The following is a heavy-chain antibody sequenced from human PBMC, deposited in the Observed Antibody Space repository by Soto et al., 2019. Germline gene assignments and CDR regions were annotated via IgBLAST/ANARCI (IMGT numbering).Heavy chain of an antibody. CDR2: INAGNGNT. CDR1: GYTFTSYA. D-gene: IGHD1-26*01. J-gene: IGHJ5*02. CDR3: ARRTTRNWFDP. Sequence: ASVKVSCKASGYTFTSYAMHWVRQAPGQRLEWMGWINAGNGNTKYSQKFQGRVTITRDTSASTAYMELSGLRSEDTAVYYCARRTTRNWFDPWGQGTLVTVSS. V-gene: IGHV1-3*01.